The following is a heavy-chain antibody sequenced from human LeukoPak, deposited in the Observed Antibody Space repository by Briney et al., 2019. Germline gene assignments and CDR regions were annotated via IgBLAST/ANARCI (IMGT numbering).Heavy chain of an antibody. CDR1: GYTFSSYG. J-gene: IGHJ4*02. V-gene: IGHV1-18*01. CDR3: ARGLRFLEWLLSYFDY. Sequence: GASVKVSCKASGYTFSSYGITWVRQAPGQGLEWMGWISAYNGNTNYAQKLQGRVTMTTDTSTSTAYMELRNLRSDDTAVYYCARGLRFLEWLLSYFDYWGQGTLVTVSS. D-gene: IGHD3-3*01. CDR2: ISAYNGNT.